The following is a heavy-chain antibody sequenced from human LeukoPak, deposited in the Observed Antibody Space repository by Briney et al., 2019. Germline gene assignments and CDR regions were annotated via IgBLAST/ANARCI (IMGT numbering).Heavy chain of an antibody. CDR2: IIPIFGTA. D-gene: IGHD3-9*01. CDR1: GYTFTGYY. Sequence: SVKVSCKASGYTFTGYYMHWVRQAPGQGLEWMGGIIPIFGTANYAQKFQGRVTITADESTSTAYMELSSLRSEDTAVYYCARSGRSLEYWLLFNFDYWGQGTLVTVSS. CDR3: ARSGRSLEYWLLFNFDY. J-gene: IGHJ4*02. V-gene: IGHV1-69*13.